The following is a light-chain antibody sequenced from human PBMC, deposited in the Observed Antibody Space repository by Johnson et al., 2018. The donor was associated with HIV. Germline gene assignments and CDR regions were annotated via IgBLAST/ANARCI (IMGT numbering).Light chain of an antibody. CDR1: SSNIGNNY. CDR2: ENN. V-gene: IGLV1-51*02. Sequence: QSVLTQPPSVSAAPGQKVTIPCSGSSSNIGNNYVSWYQHLPGTAPKLLIYENNKRPSGSPDRFSGSKSGTSATLDITGLQPGDEADYYCGTWDSSLIVSYGSGTGTKVTVL. J-gene: IGLJ1*01. CDR3: GTWDSSLIVSYG.